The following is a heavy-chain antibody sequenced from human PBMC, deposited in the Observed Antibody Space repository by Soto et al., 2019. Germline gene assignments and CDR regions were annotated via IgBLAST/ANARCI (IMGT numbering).Heavy chain of an antibody. CDR2: ISGSGGST. V-gene: IGHV3-23*01. CDR3: PIYVLLFFILTDYPHFDS. Sequence: GVSLIPYWFTCRFAIGSHAMIWARQAPGKGLEWVSAISGSGGSTHYADSVKGRFTISRDNSKHTLYLQMHSLRAEDTAVYHCPIYVLLFFILTDYPHFDSRG. D-gene: IGHD3-9*01. CDR1: RFAIGSHA. J-gene: IGHJ5*01.